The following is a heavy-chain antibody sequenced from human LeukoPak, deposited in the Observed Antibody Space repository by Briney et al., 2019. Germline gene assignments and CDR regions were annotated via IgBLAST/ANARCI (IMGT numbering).Heavy chain of an antibody. Sequence: SETLSLTCTVSGGSISSSSYYWGWIRQPPGKGLEWIGSIYYSGSTYYNPSLKSRVTISVDTPKNQFSLKLSSVTAADTAVYYCARPTITGTTYWFDPWGQGTLVTVSS. D-gene: IGHD1-7*01. CDR2: IYYSGST. CDR1: GGSISSSSYY. CDR3: ARPTITGTTYWFDP. V-gene: IGHV4-39*07. J-gene: IGHJ5*02.